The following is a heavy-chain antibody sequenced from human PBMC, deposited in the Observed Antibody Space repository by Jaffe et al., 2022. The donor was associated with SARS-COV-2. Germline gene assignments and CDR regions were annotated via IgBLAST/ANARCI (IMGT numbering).Heavy chain of an antibody. Sequence: QVQLVESGGGVVQPGRSLRLSCAASGFTFSSYAMHWVRQAPGKGLEWVAVISYDGSNKYYADSVKGRFTISRDNSKNTLYLQMNSLRAEDTAVYYCARDPQFHGAMVTGYYYYGMDVWGQGTTVTVSS. J-gene: IGHJ6*02. V-gene: IGHV3-30-3*01. CDR3: ARDPQFHGAMVTGYYYYGMDV. CDR1: GFTFSSYA. D-gene: IGHD5-18*01. CDR2: ISYDGSNK.